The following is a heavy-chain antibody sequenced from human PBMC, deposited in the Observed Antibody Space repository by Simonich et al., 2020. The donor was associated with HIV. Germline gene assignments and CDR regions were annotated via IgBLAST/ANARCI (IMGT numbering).Heavy chain of an antibody. CDR1: GGSSMCSY. D-gene: IGHD6-19*01. J-gene: IGHJ3*02. CDR2: INHSEST. Sequence: QVQLQQWGEGLLKPSEPLSLTCAVFGGSSMCSYGGGSRRPPGKGREWIGEINHSESTNYNPALKGRGTISVDTSKNQFALKLSSVTAADTALYYCARGLAGDAFDIWGQGTMVTVSS. CDR3: ARGLAGDAFDI. V-gene: IGHV4-34*02.